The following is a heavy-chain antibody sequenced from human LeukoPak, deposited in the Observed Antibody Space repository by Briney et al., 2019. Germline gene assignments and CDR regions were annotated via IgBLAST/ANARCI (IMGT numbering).Heavy chain of an antibody. CDR3: ARAHIAAAGYAAFDI. CDR2: ISAYNGNT. V-gene: IGHV1-18*01. D-gene: IGHD6-13*01. CDR1: GYTFTSYG. J-gene: IGHJ3*02. Sequence: GASVKVSCKAFGYTFTSYGISWVRQAPGQGLEWMGWISAYNGNTNYAQKLQGRVTMTTDTSTSTAYMELRSLRSDDTAVYYCARAHIAAAGYAAFDIWGQGTMVTVSS.